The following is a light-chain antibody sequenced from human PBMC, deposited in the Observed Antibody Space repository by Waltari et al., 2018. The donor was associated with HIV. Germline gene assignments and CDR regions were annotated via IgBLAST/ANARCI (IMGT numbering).Light chain of an antibody. CDR3: QSHDTSLSGPCV. Sequence: QSVLTQPPSVSGAPGQTVTISCTGSSSNIGAGYDVHWYQQLPGTVPKLLIYGNSNRPSGFPCRCSCSKSGTSASLAITGLQAEDEADYYCQSHDTSLSGPCVFGTGTKVTVL. V-gene: IGLV1-40*01. CDR2: GNS. CDR1: SSNIGAGYD. J-gene: IGLJ1*01.